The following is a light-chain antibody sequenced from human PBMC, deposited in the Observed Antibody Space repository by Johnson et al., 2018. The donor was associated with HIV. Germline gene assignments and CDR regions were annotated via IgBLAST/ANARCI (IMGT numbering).Light chain of an antibody. CDR3: GTWGSSLSAGGV. CDR1: SSNIGNNY. Sequence: QSVLTQPPSVSAAPGQKVTISCSGSSSNIGNNYVSWYQQLPGTAPKLLIYDSNKRPSGIPDRFSGSKSGTSATLGITGLQTGDEADYYCGTWGSSLSAGGVFGTGTKVTVL. J-gene: IGLJ1*01. CDR2: DSN. V-gene: IGLV1-51*01.